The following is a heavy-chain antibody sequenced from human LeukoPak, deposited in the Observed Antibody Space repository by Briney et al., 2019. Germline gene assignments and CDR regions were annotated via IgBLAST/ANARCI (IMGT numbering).Heavy chain of an antibody. J-gene: IGHJ3*02. Sequence: SEALSLTCSVSGGSMSSYYWSWIRQPPGKGLEWMGYIYYSGNTYYNPSLKSRVTISVDTSKNQFTLKLNSVTAADTAVYYCARTKPLDPFYIWGQGTMVTASS. V-gene: IGHV4-59*01. CDR2: IYYSGNT. CDR1: GGSMSSYY. CDR3: ARTKPLDPFYI.